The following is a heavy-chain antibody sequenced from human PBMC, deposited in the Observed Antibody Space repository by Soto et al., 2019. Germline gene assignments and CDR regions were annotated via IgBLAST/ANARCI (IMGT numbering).Heavy chain of an antibody. Sequence: XGSLRLSWAGSGFNVTDYNMNWVRQAPGNGLEGVSSISSTGRYIYYGDSVRGRITVSRDNGKNSLFLQMNNLGAEDTAVYYCAREKCSSNNCYLVGYYGLDVWGHGTTVTVSS. V-gene: IGHV3-21*01. CDR1: GFNVTDYN. D-gene: IGHD2-2*01. CDR3: AREKCSSNNCYLVGYYGLDV. J-gene: IGHJ6*02. CDR2: ISSTGRYI.